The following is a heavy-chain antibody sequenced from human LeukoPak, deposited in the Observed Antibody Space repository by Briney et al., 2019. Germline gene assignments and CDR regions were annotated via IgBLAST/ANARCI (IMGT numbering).Heavy chain of an antibody. Sequence: SETLSLTCTVSGGSISSSSYYWGWIRQPPGKGLEWIGRIYTSGSTNYNPSLKSRVTMSVDTSKNQFSLKLSSVTAADTAVYYCARVVDSGAFDIWGQGTMVTVSS. CDR2: IYTSGST. D-gene: IGHD2-15*01. V-gene: IGHV4-61*05. CDR1: GGSISSSSYY. J-gene: IGHJ3*02. CDR3: ARVVDSGAFDI.